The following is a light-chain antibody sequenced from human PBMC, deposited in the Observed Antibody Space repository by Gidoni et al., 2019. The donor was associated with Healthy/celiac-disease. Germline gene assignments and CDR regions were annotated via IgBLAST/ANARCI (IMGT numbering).Light chain of an antibody. V-gene: IGKV1-5*03. CDR1: HSISSR. CDR3: QQYNSYRT. CDR2: KAF. J-gene: IGKJ1*01. Sequence: DIPISQSPSTLSASVGDRVTITCRASHSISSRLAWYQQKPGKAPKLLSYKAFSLESGVPSRFSGSGSETEFTLTISRLQPEDFANYYCQQYNSYRTFGQXTKVEIK.